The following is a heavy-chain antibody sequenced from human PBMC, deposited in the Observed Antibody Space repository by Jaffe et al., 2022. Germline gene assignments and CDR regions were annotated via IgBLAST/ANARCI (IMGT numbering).Heavy chain of an antibody. D-gene: IGHD3-3*01. V-gene: IGHV4-39*01. Sequence: QLQLQESGPGLVKPSETLSLTCTVSGGSISSSSYYWGWIRQPPGKGLEWIGSIYYSGSTYYNPSLKSRVTISVDTSKNQFSLKLSSVTAADTAVYYCARHYFLELNWFDPWGQGTLVTVSS. CDR1: GGSISSSSYY. CDR3: ARHYFLELNWFDP. J-gene: IGHJ5*02. CDR2: IYYSGST.